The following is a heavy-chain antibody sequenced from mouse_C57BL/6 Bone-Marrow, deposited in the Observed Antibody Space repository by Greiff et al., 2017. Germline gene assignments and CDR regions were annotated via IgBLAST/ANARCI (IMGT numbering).Heavy chain of an antibody. CDR1: GYTFTSYW. V-gene: IGHV1-55*01. Sequence: VQLQQPGAELVKPGASVKMSCKASGYTFTSYWITWVKQRPGQGLEWIGDIYPGSGSTNYNEKFKSKATLTVDTSSSTAYMQLSSLTSEDSAVYYCARSYYSNVYYCDYLGQGTTLTVSS. J-gene: IGHJ2*01. D-gene: IGHD2-5*01. CDR3: ARSYYSNVYYCDY. CDR2: IYPGSGST.